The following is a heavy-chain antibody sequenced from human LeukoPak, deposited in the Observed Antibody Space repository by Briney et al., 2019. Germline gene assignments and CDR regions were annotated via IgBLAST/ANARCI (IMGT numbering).Heavy chain of an antibody. CDR1: GFTFSSYG. CDR3: ARDRYDSSGYYNWFDP. CDR2: IWYDGSNK. Sequence: PGGSLRLSCAASGFTFSSYGMHWVRQAPGKGLEWVAVIWYDGSNKYYADSVKGRFTISRDNSKNTLYLQMNSLRAEDTAVHYCARDRYDSSGYYNWFDPWGQGTLVTVSS. J-gene: IGHJ5*02. V-gene: IGHV3-33*01. D-gene: IGHD3-22*01.